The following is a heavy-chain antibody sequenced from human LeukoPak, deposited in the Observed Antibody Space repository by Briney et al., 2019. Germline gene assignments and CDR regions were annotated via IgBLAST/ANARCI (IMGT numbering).Heavy chain of an antibody. CDR2: IIPIFGTA. CDR3: ASPYGSGSSKAFDY. Sequence: ASVKVSCKASGGTFSSYAISWVRQAPRQGLEWMGGIIPIFGTANYAQKFQGRVTITTDESTSTAYMELSSLRSEDTAVYYCASPYGSGSSKAFDYWGQGTLVTVSS. V-gene: IGHV1-69*05. CDR1: GGTFSSYA. D-gene: IGHD3-10*01. J-gene: IGHJ4*02.